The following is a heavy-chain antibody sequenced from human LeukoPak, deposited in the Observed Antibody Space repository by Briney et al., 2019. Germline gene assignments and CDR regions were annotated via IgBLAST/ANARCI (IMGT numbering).Heavy chain of an antibody. D-gene: IGHD2-8*02. CDR2: IYCSGSP. J-gene: IGHJ6*03. Sequence: SETLSLTCTVSGGSISSYYLSWIRQPPGKGLEWIGYIYCSGSPNYNPSLKSRVTISVDTSKNQFSLKLSSVTAADTAVYYCARSFWSYYYMDVWGKGTTVTVSS. V-gene: IGHV4-59*01. CDR1: GGSISSYY. CDR3: ARSFWSYYYMDV.